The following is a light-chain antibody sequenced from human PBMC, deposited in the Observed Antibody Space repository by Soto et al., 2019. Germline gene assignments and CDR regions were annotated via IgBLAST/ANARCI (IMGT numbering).Light chain of an antibody. V-gene: IGKV3D-20*02. J-gene: IGKJ4*01. CDR2: GAS. CDR3: QQRSNWPST. Sequence: EIVLTQSPGTLSLSPGERATLSCRASQRIGSNYLAWYQQKPGQAPRLLIYGASTRAAGIPDRFSGSGSGTDFTLTITRLEPEDFAVYYCQQRSNWPSTFGGGTKVEIK. CDR1: QRIGSNY.